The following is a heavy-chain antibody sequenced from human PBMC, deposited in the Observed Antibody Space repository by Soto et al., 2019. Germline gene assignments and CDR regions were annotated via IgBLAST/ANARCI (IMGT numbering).Heavy chain of an antibody. D-gene: IGHD3-22*01. V-gene: IGHV4-34*01. CDR2: INHSGST. J-gene: IGHJ4*02. CDR3: ARWGHYYDSSGYYSRTFDY. Sequence: PSETLSLTCAVYGGSFSGYYWSWIRQPPGKXLEWIGEINHSGSTNYNPSLKSRVTISVDTSKNQFSLKLSSVTAADTAVYYCARWGHYYDSSGYYSRTFDYWGQGTLVTVSS. CDR1: GGSFSGYY.